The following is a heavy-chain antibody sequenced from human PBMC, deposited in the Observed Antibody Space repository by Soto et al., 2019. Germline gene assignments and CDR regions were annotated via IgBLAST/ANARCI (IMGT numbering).Heavy chain of an antibody. V-gene: IGHV4-39*01. CDR3: ARRGGSSPFDY. Sequence: SETLSLTCTVSGGSISSSSYYWGWIRQSPGKGLEWIGNIYYSGSTYYNPSLKSRVTISVDTSKNQFSLKLSSLTAADTAVYYCARRGGSSPFDYWGQGTLVTVSS. D-gene: IGHD1-26*01. CDR1: GGSISSSSYY. CDR2: IYYSGST. J-gene: IGHJ4*02.